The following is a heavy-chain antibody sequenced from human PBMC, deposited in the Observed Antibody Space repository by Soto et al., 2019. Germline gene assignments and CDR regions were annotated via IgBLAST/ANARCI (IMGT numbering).Heavy chain of an antibody. V-gene: IGHV1-18*01. CDR2: ISAYNGNT. CDR1: GYTFTSYG. Sequence: GASVKVSCRASGYTFTSYGISWVRQAPGQGLEWMGWISAYNGNTNYAQKLQGRVTMTTDTSTSTAYMELRSLRSDDTAVYYCARDQQWEQLVHLFDPWGQGSLVIVSS. CDR3: ARDQQWEQLVHLFDP. J-gene: IGHJ5*02. D-gene: IGHD6-6*01.